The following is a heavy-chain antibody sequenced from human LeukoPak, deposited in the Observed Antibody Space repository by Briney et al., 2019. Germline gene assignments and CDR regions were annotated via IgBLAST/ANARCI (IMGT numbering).Heavy chain of an antibody. D-gene: IGHD3-10*01. J-gene: IGHJ5*02. V-gene: IGHV1-2*03. CDR3: ARGGSGSYSGWFDP. CDR2: INPKNGGT. CDR1: GFTFTAYY. Sequence: GASFKVSCKASGFTFTAYYIHWVPQAPGQGLEWMGWINPKNGGTTYAQNFQGRVTMTRDTSISTAYMEISSLRSDDTAVYYCARGGSGSYSGWFDPWGQGTLVTVSS.